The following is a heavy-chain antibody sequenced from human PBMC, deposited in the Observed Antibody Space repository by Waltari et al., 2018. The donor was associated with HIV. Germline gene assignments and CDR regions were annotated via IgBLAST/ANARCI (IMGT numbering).Heavy chain of an antibody. J-gene: IGHJ4*02. CDR2: INQAGTER. D-gene: IGHD3-10*01. V-gene: IGHV3-7*01. CDR1: GFPFTFFW. CDR3: ATTHGSGDYDNDFDY. Sequence: EVQLVESGGGWVEPGGSLTLTCEEFGFPFTFFWLSWVRQAPGKGLEWVANINQAGTERHYVDSVRGRFTISRDNGKTSVFLQMNSLTVEDTAVYYCATTHGSGDYDNDFDYWGQGTLV.